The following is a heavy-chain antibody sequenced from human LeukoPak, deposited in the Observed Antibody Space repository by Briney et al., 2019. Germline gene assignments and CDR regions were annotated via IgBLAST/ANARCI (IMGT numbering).Heavy chain of an antibody. Sequence: ASVTVSCKASGYTFTNYGINWVRQAPGQGLEWMGWINTNTGNPTYAQGFTGRFVFSLDSSVSTAYLQISSLKAEDTAVYYCARVQSKFPSRGLLWFGEFNKGPLGYWGQGTLVTVSS. J-gene: IGHJ4*02. CDR1: GYTFTNYG. CDR2: INTNTGNP. V-gene: IGHV7-4-1*02. CDR3: ARVQSKFPSRGLLWFGEFNKGPLGY. D-gene: IGHD3-10*01.